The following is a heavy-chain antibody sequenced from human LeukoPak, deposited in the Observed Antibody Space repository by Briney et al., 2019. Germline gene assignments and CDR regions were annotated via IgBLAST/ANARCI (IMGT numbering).Heavy chain of an antibody. Sequence: SETLSLTCTVSGGSISSYYWSWIRQPPGKGLEWIGYIYYSGSTNYNPSLKSRVTISVDTSKNQFSLKLSSVTAADTAVYYWARIRGKAFYNWGQGTMVTGFS. CDR1: GGSISSYY. CDR3: ARIRGKAFYN. CDR2: IYYSGST. J-gene: IGHJ3*02. V-gene: IGHV4-59*08.